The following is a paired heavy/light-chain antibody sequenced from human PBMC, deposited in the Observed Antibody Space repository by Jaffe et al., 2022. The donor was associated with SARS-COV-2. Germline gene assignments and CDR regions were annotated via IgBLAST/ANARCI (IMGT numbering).Light chain of an antibody. V-gene: IGLV2-14*01. Sequence: QSALTQPASVSGSPGQSITISCTGTSSDVGGYNYVSWYQQHPGKAPKLMIYEVSNRPSGVSNRFSGSKSGNTASLTISGLQAEDEADYYCSSYTSSSTPYVVFGGGTKLTVL. J-gene: IGLJ2*01. CDR2: EVS. CDR1: SSDVGGYNY. CDR3: SSYTSSSTPYVV.
Heavy chain of an antibody. CDR2: ISSSSSYI. V-gene: IGHV3-21*01. Sequence: EVQLVESGGGLVKPGGSLRLSCAASGFTFSSYSMNWVRQAPGKGLEWVSSISSSSSYIYYADSVKGRFTISRDNAKNSLYLQMNSLRAEDTAVYYCARDKLGQWLVPGYYYYGMDVWGQGTTVTVSS. CDR3: ARDKLGQWLVPGYYYYGMDV. CDR1: GFTFSSYS. D-gene: IGHD6-19*01. J-gene: IGHJ6*02.